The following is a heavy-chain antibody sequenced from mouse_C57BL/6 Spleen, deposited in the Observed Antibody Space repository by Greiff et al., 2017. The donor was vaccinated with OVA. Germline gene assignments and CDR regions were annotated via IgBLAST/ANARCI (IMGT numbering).Heavy chain of an antibody. Sequence: EVQLVESGGGLVKPGGSLKLSCAASGFTFSDYGMHWVRQAPEKGLEWVAYISSGSSTIYYADTVKGRFTISRDNAKNTLFLQMTSLRSEDTAMYYCANCNYGRYYAMDYWGQGTSVTVSS. D-gene: IGHD2-1*01. V-gene: IGHV5-17*01. CDR1: GFTFSDYG. CDR2: ISSGSSTI. J-gene: IGHJ4*01. CDR3: ANCNYGRYYAMDY.